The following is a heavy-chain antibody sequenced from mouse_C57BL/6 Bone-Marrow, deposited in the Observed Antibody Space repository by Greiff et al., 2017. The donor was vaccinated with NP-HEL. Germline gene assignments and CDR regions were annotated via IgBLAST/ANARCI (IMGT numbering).Heavy chain of an antibody. Sequence: VQLQQPGAELVMPGASVKLSCKASGYTFTSYWMHWVKQRPGQGLEWIGEIDPSDSYTNYNQKFKGKSTLTVDKSSSTAYMQLSSLKSEDSAVYYCARSSYYGSSPFWYFDVWGTGTTVTVSS. CDR1: GYTFTSYW. CDR2: IDPSDSYT. J-gene: IGHJ1*03. CDR3: ARSSYYGSSPFWYFDV. D-gene: IGHD1-1*01. V-gene: IGHV1-69*01.